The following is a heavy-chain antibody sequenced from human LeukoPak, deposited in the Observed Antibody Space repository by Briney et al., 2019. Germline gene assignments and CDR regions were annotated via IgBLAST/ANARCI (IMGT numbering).Heavy chain of an antibody. Sequence: GGSLRLSCAASGFTFSSYGMHWVRQAPGKGLEWVAVISYDGSNKYYADSVKGRFTISRDNSKNTLYLQMNSLRAEDTAVYYCAKDRMAGWDYFDYWGQGTLVTVSS. J-gene: IGHJ4*02. CDR1: GFTFSSYG. V-gene: IGHV3-30*18. D-gene: IGHD6-19*01. CDR2: ISYDGSNK. CDR3: AKDRMAGWDYFDY.